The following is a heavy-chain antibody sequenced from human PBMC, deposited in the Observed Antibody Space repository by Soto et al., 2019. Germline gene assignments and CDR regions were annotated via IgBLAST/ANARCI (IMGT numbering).Heavy chain of an antibody. Sequence: SETLYLTCTVSGGSISSGDYYWSWIRQPPGKGLEWIGYIYYSGSTYYNPSLKSPVSISADTSKNQFSLKLNSVTAADTAVYYCARVGRGVADYWGQGTLVTVSS. J-gene: IGHJ4*02. D-gene: IGHD3-10*01. V-gene: IGHV4-30-4*01. CDR2: IYYSGST. CDR3: ARVGRGVADY. CDR1: GGSISSGDYY.